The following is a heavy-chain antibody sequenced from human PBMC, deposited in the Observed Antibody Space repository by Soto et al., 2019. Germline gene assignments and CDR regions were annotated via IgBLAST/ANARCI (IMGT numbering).Heavy chain of an antibody. Sequence: ASVKVSCKVSGYTLTELSIHWVRQAPGKGLEWMGGFDAEGGETIYAQKFQDRVTITKDTSTDTAYMELSSLRSEDTAVYYCAATSSIAAYAAFDIWGQGTMVTVSS. J-gene: IGHJ3*02. CDR3: AATSSIAAYAAFDI. CDR2: FDAEGGET. V-gene: IGHV1-24*01. CDR1: GYTLTELS. D-gene: IGHD6-6*01.